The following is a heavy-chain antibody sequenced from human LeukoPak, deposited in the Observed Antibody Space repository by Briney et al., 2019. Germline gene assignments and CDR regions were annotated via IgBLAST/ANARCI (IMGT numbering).Heavy chain of an antibody. CDR3: ARGRPINPSGYYF. V-gene: IGHV4-39*01. Sequence: SETLSLTCTVSGGSISSSSYYWDWIRQPPGKGLEWIGSIYYSGSTYYNPSLKSRVTISVDTSKNQFSLKLTSATAADTAVYYCARGRPINPSGYYFWGQGTLVTVSS. J-gene: IGHJ4*02. CDR2: IYYSGST. CDR1: GGSISSSSYY. D-gene: IGHD3-3*01.